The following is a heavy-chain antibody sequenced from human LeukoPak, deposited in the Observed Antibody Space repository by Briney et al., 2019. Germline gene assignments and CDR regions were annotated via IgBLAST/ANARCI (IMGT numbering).Heavy chain of an antibody. J-gene: IGHJ5*02. CDR2: IYYSGST. Sequence: SETLSLTCTVSGGSISSYYWSWIRQPPGKGLEWIGYIYYSGSTNYNPSLKSRVTISVDTSKNQFSLKLSSVTAADTAVYYCARANPPYYDILTGYYRYNWFDPWGQGTLVTVSS. CDR1: GGSISSYY. D-gene: IGHD3-9*01. CDR3: ARANPPYYDILTGYYRYNWFDP. V-gene: IGHV4-59*08.